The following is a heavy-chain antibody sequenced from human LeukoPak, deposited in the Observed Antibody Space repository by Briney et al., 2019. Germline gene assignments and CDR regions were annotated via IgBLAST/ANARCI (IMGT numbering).Heavy chain of an antibody. CDR2: ISYDGSKT. CDR3: ATSTTVAGTFWFDP. V-gene: IGHV3-30*04. CDR1: GVSFSNYA. Sequence: GGSLRLSCVPSGVSFSNYALDWVRQAPGKGLEWVAAISYDGSKTYYTDSVKGRFTISRDDPSDTLSLQMDSLRAEDTALYYCATSTTVAGTFWFDPRGQGTLVIVSS. J-gene: IGHJ5*02. D-gene: IGHD6-19*01.